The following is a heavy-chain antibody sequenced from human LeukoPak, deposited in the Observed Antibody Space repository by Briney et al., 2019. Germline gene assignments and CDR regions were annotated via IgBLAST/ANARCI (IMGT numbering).Heavy chain of an antibody. CDR2: IYYSGST. Sequence: SETLSLTCTVSGGSISSSSYYWGWIRQPPGKGLEWIGSIYYSGSTYYNPSLKSRVTISVDTSKNQFSLKLSSVTAADTAVYYCARGVWAAAGIRAGYFQHWGQGTLVTVSS. CDR3: ARGVWAAAGIRAGYFQH. CDR1: GGSISSSSYY. J-gene: IGHJ1*01. V-gene: IGHV4-39*07. D-gene: IGHD6-13*01.